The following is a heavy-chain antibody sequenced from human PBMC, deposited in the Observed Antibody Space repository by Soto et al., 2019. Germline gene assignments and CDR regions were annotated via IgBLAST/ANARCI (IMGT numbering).Heavy chain of an antibody. Sequence: SVKVSCKASGGTFSRYAISWVRQAPGQGLEWMGGIIPMFGTANYAQKFQGRVTITAVESTSTAYMELSSLRSEDTAVYYCARQLDYESSGYYYPYWGQGTLVTVSS. D-gene: IGHD3-22*01. CDR1: GGTFSRYA. J-gene: IGHJ4*02. CDR3: ARQLDYESSGYYYPY. V-gene: IGHV1-69*13. CDR2: IIPMFGTA.